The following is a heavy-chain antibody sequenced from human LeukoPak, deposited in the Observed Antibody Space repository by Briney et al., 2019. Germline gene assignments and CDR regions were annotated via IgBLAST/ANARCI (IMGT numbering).Heavy chain of an antibody. Sequence: GGSLRLSCAASGFTFSDYYMNWVRQAPGKGLEWVSYISSSSSTIYYADSVKGRFTISRDNAKNSLYLQMNSLRDEDTAVYYCARDADRVEMATDFDYWGQGTLVTVSS. V-gene: IGHV3-48*02. J-gene: IGHJ4*02. D-gene: IGHD5-24*01. CDR1: GFTFSDYY. CDR3: ARDADRVEMATDFDY. CDR2: ISSSSSTI.